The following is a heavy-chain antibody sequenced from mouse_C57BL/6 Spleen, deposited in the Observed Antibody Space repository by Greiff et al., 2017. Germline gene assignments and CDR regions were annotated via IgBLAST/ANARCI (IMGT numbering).Heavy chain of an antibody. Sequence: QVQLQQPGAELVRPGTSVKLSCKASGYTFTSYWMHWVKQRPGQGLEWIGVIDPSDSYTNYNQKFKGKATLTVDTSSSTAYMQLSSLTSEDSAVYYCARSYDYGYYYAMDYWGQGTSVTVSS. D-gene: IGHD2-4*01. CDR3: ARSYDYGYYYAMDY. CDR1: GYTFTSYW. J-gene: IGHJ4*01. V-gene: IGHV1-59*01. CDR2: IDPSDSYT.